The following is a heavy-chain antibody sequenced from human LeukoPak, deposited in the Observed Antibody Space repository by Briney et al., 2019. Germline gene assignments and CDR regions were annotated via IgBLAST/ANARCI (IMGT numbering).Heavy chain of an antibody. CDR3: ASLYYGGNNFDY. V-gene: IGHV3-66*01. J-gene: IGHJ4*02. CDR2: IYSGGST. D-gene: IGHD4-23*01. Sequence: GGSLRLSCAASKFTVSSKYMSWVRQAPGKGLEWVSVIYSGGSTHYADSVKGRFTISRDNSKNTLYLQMSSLRAEDTAVYYCASLYYGGNNFDYWGQGTLVTVSS. CDR1: KFTVSSKY.